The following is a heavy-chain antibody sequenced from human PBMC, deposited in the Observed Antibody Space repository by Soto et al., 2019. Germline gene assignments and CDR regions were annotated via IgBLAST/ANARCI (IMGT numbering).Heavy chain of an antibody. CDR2: IFSNDEK. J-gene: IGHJ6*02. CDR1: GFSLSDVKMG. Sequence: QVTLKESGPVLVRPTETLTLTCTVSGFSLSDVKMGVSWVRQPPGKAPEWLAQIFSNDEKYYSTSLKSRLTISKDTYKSQVVLTMTNMDPVDTGTYYCARAPKGGAFHYSHATDVWGPGTTVTVSS. D-gene: IGHD2-21*01. V-gene: IGHV2-26*01. CDR3: ARAPKGGAFHYSHATDV.